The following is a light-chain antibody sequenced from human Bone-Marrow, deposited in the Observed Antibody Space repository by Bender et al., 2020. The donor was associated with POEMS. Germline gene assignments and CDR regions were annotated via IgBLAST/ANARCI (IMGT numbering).Light chain of an antibody. CDR3: QSYDSRLSGSV. CDR2: GVT. V-gene: IGLV2-14*01. J-gene: IGLJ2*01. CDR1: NNDIGNFNY. Sequence: QSVVTQPPSLSEAPRQRVTISCSGTNNDIGNFNYVSWYQQNPGHVPKLLIFGVTDRPSGVSNRFSGSKSGNTASLTVSGLQAEDEADYYCQSYDSRLSGSVFGGGTKLTVL.